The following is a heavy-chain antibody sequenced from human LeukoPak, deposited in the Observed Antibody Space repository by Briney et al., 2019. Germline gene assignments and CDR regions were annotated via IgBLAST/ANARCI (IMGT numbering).Heavy chain of an antibody. V-gene: IGHV3-13*01. Sequence: GGSLRLSCAASGFTFSSYDMQWVRQVIGKGLEWVSAIGIAGDTHYSGSVKGRFTISRENAKNSLYLQMNSLRAGDTAVYYCARDPSGRGMDVWGQGTTVTVS. D-gene: IGHD6-19*01. J-gene: IGHJ6*02. CDR2: IGIAGDT. CDR3: ARDPSGRGMDV. CDR1: GFTFSSYD.